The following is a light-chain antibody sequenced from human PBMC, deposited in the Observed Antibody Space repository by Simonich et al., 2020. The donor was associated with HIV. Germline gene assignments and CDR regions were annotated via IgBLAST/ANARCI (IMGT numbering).Light chain of an antibody. CDR1: QSVSSN. V-gene: IGKV3-15*01. CDR2: GAS. CDR3: QQYNNWPQT. Sequence: EIVMTQSPATLSVSPGERATLSCRASQSVSSNLAWYQQKPGQAPRLLIYGASTRATGISARFSGSGSGTEFTLTISSAQSEDFAVYYCQQYNNWPQTFGQGTKVEIK. J-gene: IGKJ1*01.